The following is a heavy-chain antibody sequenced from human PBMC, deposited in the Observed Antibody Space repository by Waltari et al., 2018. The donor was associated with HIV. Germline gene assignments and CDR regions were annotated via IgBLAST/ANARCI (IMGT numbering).Heavy chain of an antibody. V-gene: IGHV1-46*01. CDR1: GYTFTTYY. Sequence: QVQLVQSGAEVKKPGASVKLSCKASGYTFTTYYLHWVRQAPGQGLEWMGIINPSGGSTSYAQKFQGRVTMTRDTSTSTVYMELSSLRSEDTAVYYCARESPNCSSSSCYGFDPWGQGTLVTVSS. CDR3: ARESPNCSSSSCYGFDP. CDR2: INPSGGST. D-gene: IGHD2-2*01. J-gene: IGHJ5*02.